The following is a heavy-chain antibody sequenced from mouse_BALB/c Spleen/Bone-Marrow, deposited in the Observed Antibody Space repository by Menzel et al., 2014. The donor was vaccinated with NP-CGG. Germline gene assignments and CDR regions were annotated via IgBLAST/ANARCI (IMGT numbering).Heavy chain of an antibody. D-gene: IGHD4-1*01. CDR1: GYTFTSYT. V-gene: IGHV1-4*01. Sequence: VQLQQSGAELARPGASVEMSCKTSGYTFTSYTIYWIKQRPGQGLEWIGYINPTSYYTDYNQKFKDKATLTSDKSSSTAYMQLNSLTSEDSAVYYCAREGLGRGYWGQGTTLTVSS. CDR2: INPTSYYT. J-gene: IGHJ2*01. CDR3: AREGLGRGY.